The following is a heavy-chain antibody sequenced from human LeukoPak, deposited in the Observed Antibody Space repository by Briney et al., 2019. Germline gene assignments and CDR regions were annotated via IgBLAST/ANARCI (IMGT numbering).Heavy chain of an antibody. J-gene: IGHJ5*02. CDR2: IYYSGST. CDR3: ARGRSVALGWFDP. D-gene: IGHD2-15*01. CDR1: GGSISSYY. V-gene: IGHV4-59*01. Sequence: SETVSLTCTVSGGSISSYYWSWIRQPPGKGLEWIGYIYYSGSTNYNPSLKSRVTISVDTSKNQFSLKLSSVTAADTAVYYCARGRSVALGWFDPWGQGTLVTVSS.